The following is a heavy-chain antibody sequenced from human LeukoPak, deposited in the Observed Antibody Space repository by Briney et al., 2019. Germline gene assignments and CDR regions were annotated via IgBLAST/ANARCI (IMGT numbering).Heavy chain of an antibody. CDR1: GFTFDSYG. D-gene: IGHD6-6*01. CDR2: IRYDGTNK. V-gene: IGHV3-30*02. J-gene: IGHJ6*04. CDR3: AKGGNGSSVLDV. Sequence: GGSLRLSCAASGFTFDSYGMHWVRQAPGKGLEWVAFIRYDGTNKYYADSVKGRFTISRDNSKNTLYLQMYSLRTEDTAVYYCAKGGNGSSVLDVWGKGTTVTVSS.